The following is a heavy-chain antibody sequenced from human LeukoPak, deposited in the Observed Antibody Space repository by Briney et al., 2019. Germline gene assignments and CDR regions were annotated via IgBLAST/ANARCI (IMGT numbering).Heavy chain of an antibody. CDR2: INPNLGGT. Sequence: ASVKVSCKASGYTFTGYYIHWVRQAPGQGLEWTGRINPNLGGTNYAQKFQDRVTITTDTSINRTYLELSRLRSDDTAVYYCATRTAGVSNDAFDIWGEGAIVIVSS. CDR3: ATRTAGVSNDAFDI. D-gene: IGHD1-14*01. CDR1: GYTFTGYY. J-gene: IGHJ3*02. V-gene: IGHV1-2*02.